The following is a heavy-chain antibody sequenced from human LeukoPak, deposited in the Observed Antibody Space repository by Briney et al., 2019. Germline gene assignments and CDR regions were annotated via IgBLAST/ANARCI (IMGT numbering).Heavy chain of an antibody. Sequence: GGSLRLSCAASGFTFSSDAMTWVRQAPGEGLEWVSTVTGSDDTTYYADSVKGRFTISRDYSKNTVHLQLNNLRVEDTAMYYCAKGPQLYSGYHPDYWGQGTLVTVSS. CDR2: VTGSDDTT. D-gene: IGHD5-12*01. J-gene: IGHJ4*02. CDR3: AKGPQLYSGYHPDY. CDR1: GFTFSSDA. V-gene: IGHV3-23*01.